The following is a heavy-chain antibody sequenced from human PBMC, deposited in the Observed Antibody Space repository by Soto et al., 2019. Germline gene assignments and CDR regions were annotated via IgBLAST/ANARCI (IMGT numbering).Heavy chain of an antibody. CDR1: GFTFSSYG. V-gene: IGHV3-33*01. J-gene: IGHJ5*02. D-gene: IGHD5-12*01. CDR3: ARDGGCRDGYTVGCNWFDP. CDR2: IWYDGSNK. Sequence: GGSLRLSCAASGFTFSSYGMHWVRQAPGKGLEWVAGIWYDGSNKYYAETVKGRFTISRDNSKNTLYLQMNSLRAEDTAVYYCARDGGCRDGYTVGCNWFDPWGQGT.